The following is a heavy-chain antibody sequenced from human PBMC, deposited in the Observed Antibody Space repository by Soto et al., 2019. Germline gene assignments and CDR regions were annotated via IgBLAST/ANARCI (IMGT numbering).Heavy chain of an antibody. CDR3: ARDYRSFWNGYYRLYDYYGMDV. CDR2: TGRSLYPI. V-gene: IGHV3-11*01. J-gene: IGHJ6*02. CDR1: GFSFSDYY. D-gene: IGHD3-3*01. Sequence: HVQLVESGGGLVEPGGSLRLSCAASGFSFSDYYVNWIRQAPGKGLEWISYTGRSLYPIYYADSVKGRFSISRDSAKNSVFLQMNSPRVEDTSVYYCARDYRSFWNGYYRLYDYYGMDVWGRGTTVIVSS.